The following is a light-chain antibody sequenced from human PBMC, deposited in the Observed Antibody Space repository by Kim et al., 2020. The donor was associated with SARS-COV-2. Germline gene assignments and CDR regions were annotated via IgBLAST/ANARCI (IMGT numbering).Light chain of an antibody. J-gene: IGLJ2*01. Sequence: PGQSLTISCTGTSSDVGSYNRVSWYQQPPGTAPKLMIYEVSNRPSGVPDRFSGSKSGNTASLTISGLQAEDEADYYCSSYTSSSPVFGGGTQLTVL. CDR3: SSYTSSSPV. CDR1: SSDVGSYNR. CDR2: EVS. V-gene: IGLV2-18*02.